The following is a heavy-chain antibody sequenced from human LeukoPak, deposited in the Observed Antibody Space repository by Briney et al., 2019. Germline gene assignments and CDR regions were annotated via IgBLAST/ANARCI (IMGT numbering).Heavy chain of an antibody. CDR2: FDPEDGET. Sequence: GASVKVSCKVSGYTLTELSMHWVRQAPGKGLEWMGGFDPEDGETIYAQKFQGRVTMTEDTSTDTAYMELSSLRSEDTAVYYCATGGGEQWLNYCFDPWGQGTLVTVSS. J-gene: IGHJ5*02. CDR3: ATGGGEQWLNYCFDP. V-gene: IGHV1-24*01. D-gene: IGHD6-19*01. CDR1: GYTLTELS.